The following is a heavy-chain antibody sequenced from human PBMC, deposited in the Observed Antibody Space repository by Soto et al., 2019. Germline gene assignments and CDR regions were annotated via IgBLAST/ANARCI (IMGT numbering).Heavy chain of an antibody. V-gene: IGHV1-69*13. CDR2: IIPIFGTA. CDR3: ARGYCVSTSCYVPFDY. J-gene: IGHJ4*02. CDR1: GGTFSSYA. Sequence: SVKVSCKASGGTFSSYAISWVRQAPGQGLEWMGGIIPIFGTANYAQKFQGRVTITADESTSTAYMELSSLRSEDTAVYYCARGYCVSTSCYVPFDYWGQGTLVTVSS. D-gene: IGHD2-2*01.